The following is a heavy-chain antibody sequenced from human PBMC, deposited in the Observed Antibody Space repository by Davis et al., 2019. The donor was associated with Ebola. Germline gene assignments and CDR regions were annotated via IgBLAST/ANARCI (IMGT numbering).Heavy chain of an antibody. CDR1: GFTFRGYA. Sequence: LSLSCAASGFTFRGYAMHWVRQAPGKGLEWVALISSDGISKYYADSVKGRFTISRDTSKDTLYLQMISLRPEDTAVYYCARDSLSGTLGQPEYYYESSAYLYWGQGTLVTVSS. J-gene: IGHJ4*02. CDR3: ARDSLSGTLGQPEYYYESSAYLY. D-gene: IGHD3-22*01. CDR2: ISSDGISK. V-gene: IGHV3-30-3*01.